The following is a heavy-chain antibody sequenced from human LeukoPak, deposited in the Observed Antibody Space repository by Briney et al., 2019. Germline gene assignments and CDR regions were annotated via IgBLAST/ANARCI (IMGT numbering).Heavy chain of an antibody. D-gene: IGHD3-9*01. CDR1: GGSISSGSYY. V-gene: IGHV4-61*02. J-gene: IGHJ4*02. CDR3: ARAGYDILTGYYFDY. Sequence: ASQTLSLTCTVSGGSISSGSYYWNWIRQPAGKGLEWIGRIYTSGSTNYNPSLESRVTISMDTSKNQFSLKLTSVTAADTAVYYCARAGYDILTGYYFDYWGQGTLVTVSS. CDR2: IYTSGST.